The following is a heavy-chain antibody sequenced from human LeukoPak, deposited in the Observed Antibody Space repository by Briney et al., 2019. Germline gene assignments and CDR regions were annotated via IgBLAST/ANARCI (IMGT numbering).Heavy chain of an antibody. J-gene: IGHJ4*02. D-gene: IGHD3-22*01. V-gene: IGHV4-59*12. CDR3: VRDYYDSSGWGYFDY. CDR1: GGSISSYY. CDR2: IYYSGST. Sequence: SETLSLTCTVSGGSISSYYWSWIRQPPGKGLEWIGYIYYSGSTNYNPSLKSRVTISVDTSKNQFSLKLSSVTAADTAVYYCVRDYYDSSGWGYFDYWGQGAPVTVSS.